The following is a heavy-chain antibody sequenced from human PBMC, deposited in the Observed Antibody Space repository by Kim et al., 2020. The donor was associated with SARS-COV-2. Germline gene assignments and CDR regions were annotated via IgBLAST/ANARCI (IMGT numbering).Heavy chain of an antibody. D-gene: IGHD3-16*01. V-gene: IGHV4-61*01. CDR2: IYYSGST. CDR3: AAVLPLGGDV. CDR1: GGSVSSGSYY. Sequence: SETLSLTCTVSGGSVSSGSYYWSWIRQPPGKGLEWIGYIYYSGSTNYNPSLKSRVTISVDTSKNQFSLKLSSVTAADTAVYYCAAVLPLGGDVWGQGTTVTVSS. J-gene: IGHJ6*02.